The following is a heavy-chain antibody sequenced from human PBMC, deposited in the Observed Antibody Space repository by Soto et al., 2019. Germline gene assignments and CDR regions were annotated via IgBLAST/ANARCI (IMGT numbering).Heavy chain of an antibody. V-gene: IGHV1-46*04. J-gene: IGHJ4*02. CDR3: ARDRVVPAVQFDY. CDR1: GYTFTSYY. D-gene: IGHD2-2*01. Sequence: ASVKVSCKASGYTFTSYYMHWVRQAPGQGLEWMGIINPSGGSTSYAEKLKGRVTMSRDTSTSTVYMELSSLRAEDTAVYYCARDRVVPAVQFDYYGQGTMVTVSS. CDR2: INPSGGST.